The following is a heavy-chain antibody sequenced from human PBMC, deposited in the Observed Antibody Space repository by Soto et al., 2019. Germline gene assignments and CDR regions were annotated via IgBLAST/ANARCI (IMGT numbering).Heavy chain of an antibody. V-gene: IGHV3-11*01. Sequence: KTGGSLRLSCAASGFTFSDYYMSWIRQAPGKGLEWVSYISSSGSTIYYADSVKGRFTISRDNAKNPLYLQMNSLRAEDTAVYYCGYVLRYFDWLPPVVWGQGTLVTVSS. J-gene: IGHJ4*02. D-gene: IGHD3-9*01. CDR2: ISSSGSTI. CDR3: GYVLRYFDWLPPVV. CDR1: GFTFSDYY.